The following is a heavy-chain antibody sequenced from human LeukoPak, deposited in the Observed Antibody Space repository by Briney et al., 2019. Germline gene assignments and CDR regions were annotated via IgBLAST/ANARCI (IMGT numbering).Heavy chain of an antibody. CDR2: INPNGGDT. CDR1: GYNFPAYS. D-gene: IGHD2-2*01. V-gene: IGHV1-2*06. Sequence: ASVKVSCKAAGYNFPAYSMHWVRQAPGQGLEWMGRINPNGGDTNYAQKFQGRVTMASDTSISTAYMELNSLMSDDTAVYYCVRVGFTTSWSNFDYWGQGTLVTVSS. J-gene: IGHJ4*02. CDR3: VRVGFTTSWSNFDY.